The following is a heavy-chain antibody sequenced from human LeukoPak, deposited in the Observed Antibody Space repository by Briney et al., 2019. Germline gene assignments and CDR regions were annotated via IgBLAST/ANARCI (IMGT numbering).Heavy chain of an antibody. CDR1: GGSISSYY. CDR3: ARERGEQQLATYYYYYMDV. V-gene: IGHV4-4*07. J-gene: IGHJ6*03. D-gene: IGHD6-13*01. CDR2: IYTSGST. Sequence: SETLTLTCTVSGGSISSYYWSWIRQPAGKGLEWIGRIYTSGSTNYNPSLKSRVTMSVDTSKNQFSLKLSSVTAADTAVYYCARERGEQQLATYYYYYMDVWGKGTTVTVSS.